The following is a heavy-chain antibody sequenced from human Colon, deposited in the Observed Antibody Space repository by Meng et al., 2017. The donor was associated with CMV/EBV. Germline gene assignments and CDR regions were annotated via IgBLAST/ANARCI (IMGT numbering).Heavy chain of an antibody. CDR1: GFTLTGSW. CDR2: ITADGTNR. V-gene: IGHV3-74*01. CDR3: VREDIVVVTAIDF. D-gene: IGHD2-21*02. J-gene: IGHJ4*02. Sequence: SGFTLTGSWVHWVRQVPGKGLGWVSRITADGTNRDYADSVKGRFTISRDDVKNMVYLQMNSLRVEDTAVYYCVREDIVVVTAIDFWGQGTLVTVSS.